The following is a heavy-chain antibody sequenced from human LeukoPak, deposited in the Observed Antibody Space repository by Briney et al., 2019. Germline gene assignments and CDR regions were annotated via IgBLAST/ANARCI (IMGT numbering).Heavy chain of an antibody. Sequence: SETLSLTCTVSGGSISSHYWSWIRQPPGKGLEWIGYIYYSGSTNYNPSLKSRVTISVDTSKNQFPLKLSSVTAADTAVYYCAGQQLVRPRYFDLWGRGTLVTVSS. D-gene: IGHD6-13*01. J-gene: IGHJ2*01. CDR2: IYYSGST. CDR1: GGSISSHY. CDR3: AGQQLVRPRYFDL. V-gene: IGHV4-59*11.